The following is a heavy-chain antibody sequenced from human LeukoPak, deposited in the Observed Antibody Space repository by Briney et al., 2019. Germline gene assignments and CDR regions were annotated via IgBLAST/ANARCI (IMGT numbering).Heavy chain of an antibody. D-gene: IGHD5-18*01. CDR2: INPNGGST. CDR3: ARAAGDTYGYRYYFDY. V-gene: IGHV1-46*01. J-gene: IGHJ4*02. Sequence: ASVEVSCKASGYIFTNYYIHWVRQAPGQGLDWMGLINPNGGSTTYAQKFQGGVTMTRDTSTSTVYMELTSLRSEDTAVYFCARAAGDTYGYRYYFDYWGQGTLVTVSS. CDR1: GYIFTNYY.